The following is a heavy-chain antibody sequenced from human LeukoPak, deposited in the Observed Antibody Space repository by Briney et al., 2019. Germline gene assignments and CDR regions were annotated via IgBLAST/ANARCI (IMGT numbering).Heavy chain of an antibody. V-gene: IGHV3-66*01. CDR3: ARDTWNYYDSSGYYFDY. CDR2: IYSGGST. CDR1: GFTVSSNY. Sequence: GGSLRLSCAASGFTVSSNYMSWVRQAPGKGLEWVSVIYSGGSTYYADSVKGRFTISRDNSKNTLYLQMNSLRAEDTAVYYCARDTWNYYDSSGYYFDYWSQGTLVTVSS. J-gene: IGHJ4*02. D-gene: IGHD3-22*01.